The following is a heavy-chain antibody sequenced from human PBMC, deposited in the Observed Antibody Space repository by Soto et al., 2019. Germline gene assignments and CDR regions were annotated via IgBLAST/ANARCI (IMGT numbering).Heavy chain of an antibody. CDR3: TTDSQISLTLVGFDN. Sequence: PGGSLRLSCAASGFAVSDAWVSWVRQAPGKRLEWVGRIKSKIDGGTTDYAAPVRGRFAVSRDDSNNMVYLQMNSLKTEDTGVYYFTTDSQISLTLVGFDNRGKETL. V-gene: IGHV3-15*07. J-gene: IGHJ4*02. CDR2: IKSKIDGGTT. D-gene: IGHD3-9*01. CDR1: GFAVSDAW.